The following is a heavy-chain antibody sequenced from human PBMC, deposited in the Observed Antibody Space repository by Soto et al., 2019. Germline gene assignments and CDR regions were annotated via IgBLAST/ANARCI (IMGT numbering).Heavy chain of an antibody. CDR2: IKSDGSGT. J-gene: IGHJ6*02. CDR1: GFTFSSYW. Sequence: GGSLRLSCAASGFTFSSYWMHWVRQAPGKGLVWVSRIKSDGSGTYYADSVKGRFTISRDNAKNTLYLQMNSLRAEDTAVYYCAKGLNLVITIFGVVWGYYYYYGMDVWGQGTTVTVSS. D-gene: IGHD3-3*01. CDR3: AKGLNLVITIFGVVWGYYYYYGMDV. V-gene: IGHV3-74*01.